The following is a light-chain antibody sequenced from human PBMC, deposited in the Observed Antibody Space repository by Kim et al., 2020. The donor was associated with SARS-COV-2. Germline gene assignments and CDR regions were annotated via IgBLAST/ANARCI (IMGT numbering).Light chain of an antibody. CDR3: SSHTTSSTYV. J-gene: IGLJ1*01. CDR1: SSDVVYYNS. V-gene: IGLV2-14*03. CDR2: DVS. Sequence: GQSITVYCNGTSSDVVYYNSVSWYQQLPGKAPKLIMYDVSERASGVSNRFSGSQSGNTASLTISGLRAEDEADYYCSSHTTSSTYVFGSGTKVTVL.